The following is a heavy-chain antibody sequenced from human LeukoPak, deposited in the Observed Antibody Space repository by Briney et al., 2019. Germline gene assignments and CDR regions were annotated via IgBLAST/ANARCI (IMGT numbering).Heavy chain of an antibody. CDR2: IYYSGST. V-gene: IGHV4-59*12. J-gene: IGHJ4*02. Sequence: ETLSLTCPVSGGSISSYYWSWIRQPPGKGLEWIGYIYYSGSTNYNPSLKSRVTISVDTSKNQFSLKLSSVTAADTAVYYCARASYDSSGYPVSFDYWGQGTLVTVSS. D-gene: IGHD3-22*01. CDR1: GGSISSYY. CDR3: ARASYDSSGYPVSFDY.